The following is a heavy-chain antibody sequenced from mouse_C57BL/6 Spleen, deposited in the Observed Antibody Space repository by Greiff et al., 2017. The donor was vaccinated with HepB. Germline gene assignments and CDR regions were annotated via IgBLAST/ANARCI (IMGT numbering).Heavy chain of an antibody. CDR3: AYGSSRYFDV. Sequence: QVQLQQPGAELVRPGPSVKLSCKASGYTFTSYWMHWVKQRPGQGLEWIGVIDPSDSYTNYNQKFKGKATLTVDTSSSTAYMQLSSLTSEDSAVYYCAYGSSRYFDVWGTGTTVTVSS. CDR1: GYTFTSYW. J-gene: IGHJ1*03. D-gene: IGHD1-1*01. CDR2: IDPSDSYT. V-gene: IGHV1-59*01.